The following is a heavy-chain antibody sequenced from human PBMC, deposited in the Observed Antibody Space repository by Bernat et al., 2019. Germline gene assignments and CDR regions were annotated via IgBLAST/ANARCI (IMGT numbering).Heavy chain of an antibody. CDR2: ISYDGSKT. CDR1: GFTFSSYG. J-gene: IGHJ6*02. CDR3: AKCYDQSVPAADYYYGMDV. Sequence: QVQLVESGGGVVQPGRSLRLSCAASGFTFSSYGMHWVRQSPGKVLEWVAVISYDGSKTYYADSVKGRFNISRDNSKNTLYLQMNSLRAEDTAVYYCAKCYDQSVPAADYYYGMDVWGQGTTVTVSS. V-gene: IGHV3-30*18. D-gene: IGHD2-2*01.